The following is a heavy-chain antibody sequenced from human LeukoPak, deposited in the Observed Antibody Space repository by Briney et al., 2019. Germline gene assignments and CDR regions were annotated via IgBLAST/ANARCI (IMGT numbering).Heavy chain of an antibody. J-gene: IGHJ4*02. V-gene: IGHV1-2*06. Sequence: ASVNVSFKASAYTFTDYYVHWVRQAPGQGLEWMGRINPSSGDTNYAQNFQGRVTMTRDTSISTAYMELSRLRSDDTAVYYCATTSGYFYYWGKGTLVTVSS. CDR3: ATTSGYFYY. CDR2: INPSSGDT. CDR1: AYTFTDYY. D-gene: IGHD1-26*01.